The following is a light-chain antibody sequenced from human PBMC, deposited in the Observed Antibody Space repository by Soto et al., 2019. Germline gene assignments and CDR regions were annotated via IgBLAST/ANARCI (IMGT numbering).Light chain of an antibody. CDR3: QQYNNWPQT. J-gene: IGKJ1*01. CDR2: GAS. CDR1: QSVSSSY. V-gene: IGKV3-15*01. Sequence: EIVMTQSTATLSVSPGERDTLSFRSSQSVSSSYLAWYQQKPGQAPRFLIYGASTRATGIPARFSGSGSGTEVTLTISSLQSEDLEVYYCQQYNNWPQTFGQGTKVDIK.